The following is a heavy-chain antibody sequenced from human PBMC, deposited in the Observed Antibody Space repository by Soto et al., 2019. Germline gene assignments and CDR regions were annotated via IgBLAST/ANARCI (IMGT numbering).Heavy chain of an antibody. V-gene: IGHV3-15*01. J-gene: IGHJ5*02. CDR2: IKSRADGGTK. CDR3: TVAKRWANHSKSGYWLDT. D-gene: IGHD1-26*01. Sequence: LRLSCAASGFTFSHAWMSWVRQAPGKGLEWVGRIKSRADGGTKDYGAPVRGRFTISRDDSETMLYLQMNSLKTEDTAVYYCTVAKRWANHSKSGYWLDTWGPGTLVTVSS. CDR1: GFTFSHAW.